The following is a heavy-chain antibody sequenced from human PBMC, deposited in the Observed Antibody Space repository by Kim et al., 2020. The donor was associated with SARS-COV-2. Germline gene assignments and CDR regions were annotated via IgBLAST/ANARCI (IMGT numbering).Heavy chain of an antibody. CDR3: ARDSFMTTVTTSAYYYYGMDV. CDR1: GFTVSSNY. V-gene: IGHV3-53*01. J-gene: IGHJ6*02. CDR2: IYSGGST. Sequence: GGSLRLSCAASGFTVSSNYMSWVRQAPGKGLEWVSVIYSGGSTYYADSVKGRFTISRDNSKNTLYLQMNSLRAEDTAVYYCARDSFMTTVTTSAYYYYGMDVWGQGTTVTVSS. D-gene: IGHD4-17*01.